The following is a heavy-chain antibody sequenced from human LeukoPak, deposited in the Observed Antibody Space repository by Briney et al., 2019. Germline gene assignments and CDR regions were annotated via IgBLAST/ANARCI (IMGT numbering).Heavy chain of an antibody. J-gene: IGHJ3*02. D-gene: IGHD5-18*01. CDR3: ARVSLQLWLLGAFDI. V-gene: IGHV1-69*13. CDR2: IIPIFGTA. CDR1: GDTFSSYA. Sequence: ASVKVSCKASGDTFSSYAISWVRQAPGQGLEWMGGIIPIFGTANYAQKFQGRVTITADESTSTAYMELSSLRSEDTAVYYCARVSLQLWLLGAFDIWGQGTMVTVSS.